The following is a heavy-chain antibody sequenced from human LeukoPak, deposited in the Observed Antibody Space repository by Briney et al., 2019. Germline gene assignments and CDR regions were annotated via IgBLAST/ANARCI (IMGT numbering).Heavy chain of an antibody. D-gene: IGHD4-11*01. CDR1: GYSLTNGYY. CDR3: ARRYSNYFFDY. V-gene: IGHV4-38-2*01. CDR2: IYYSGNT. Sequence: SETLSLTCAVSGYSLTNGYYWAWIRQSPGKGLEWIGNIYYSGNTYYNPSLKSRVTISVDTSKNQFSLMLSSVTAADTAVYYCARRYSNYFFDYWGQGNLVTVSS. J-gene: IGHJ4*02.